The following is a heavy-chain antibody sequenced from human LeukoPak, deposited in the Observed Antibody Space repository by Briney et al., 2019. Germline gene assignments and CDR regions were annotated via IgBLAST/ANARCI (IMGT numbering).Heavy chain of an antibody. CDR2: IYYSGST. V-gene: IGHV4-59*01. J-gene: IGHJ5*02. Sequence: SETLSLTCTVSGGSISSYYWSWLRQPPGKGLEWIGYIYYSGSTNYNPSLKSRVTISVDTSKNQFSLKLSSVTAADTAVYYCARDQSSYTSSSYFDPWGQGALVTVSS. D-gene: IGHD6-6*01. CDR3: ARDQSSYTSSSYFDP. CDR1: GGSISSYY.